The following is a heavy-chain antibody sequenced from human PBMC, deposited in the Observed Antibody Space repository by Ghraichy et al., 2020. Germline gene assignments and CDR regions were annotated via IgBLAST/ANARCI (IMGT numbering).Heavy chain of an antibody. V-gene: IGHV3-74*01. CDR3: ARGGDNHGFDY. D-gene: IGHD5-24*01. CDR2: INSDGTST. Sequence: GGSLRLSCAASGFTFSNYWMHWVRQAPGKRLVWVSRINSDGTSTIYADSVKGRLIVSRDNAKNTLYLQMNSVGAGDTALYYCARGGDNHGFDYWGQGTLVTVSS. CDR1: GFTFSNYW. J-gene: IGHJ4*02.